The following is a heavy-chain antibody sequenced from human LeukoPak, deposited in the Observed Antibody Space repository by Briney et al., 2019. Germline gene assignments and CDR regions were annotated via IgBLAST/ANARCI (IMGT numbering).Heavy chain of an antibody. CDR1: GYTFIGHH. V-gene: IGHV1-2*02. CDR3: SANYGPGPV. D-gene: IGHD3-10*01. J-gene: IGHJ4*02. Sequence: GASVKVSCRASGYTFIGHHILWVRQAPGQGLEWMGWIHPNGRDTQYAQKFQDRMTMTTDTSITTAYMELHSVTSDDTAVYYCSANYGPGPVWGQGTLITASS. CDR2: IHPNGRDT.